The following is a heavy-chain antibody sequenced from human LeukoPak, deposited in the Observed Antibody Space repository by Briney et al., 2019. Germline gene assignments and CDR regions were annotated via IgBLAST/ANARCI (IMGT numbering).Heavy chain of an antibody. V-gene: IGHV6-1*01. CDR2: TLYRSKWYN. Sequence: RSQTLSLTCAISGDSVSSNSASWSWIRQSPSRGLEWLGKTLYRSKWYNDYAVSVKSRITINPDTSKNQFSLQLNSVTPEDTAVYYCARSHYYGMDVWGQGTTVTVAS. CDR1: GDSVSSNSAS. CDR3: ARSHYYGMDV. J-gene: IGHJ6*02.